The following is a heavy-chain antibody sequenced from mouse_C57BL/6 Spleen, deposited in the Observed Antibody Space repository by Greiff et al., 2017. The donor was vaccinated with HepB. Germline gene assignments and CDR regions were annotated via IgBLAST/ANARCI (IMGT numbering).Heavy chain of an antibody. V-gene: IGHV5-6*01. CDR3: ARDGAIYGSSYGFAY. J-gene: IGHJ3*01. D-gene: IGHD1-1*01. Sequence: EVHLVESGGDLVKPGGSLKLSCAASGFTFSSYGMSWVRQTPDKRLEWVATISSGGSYTYYPDSVKGRFTISRDNAKNTLYLQMSSLKSEDTAMYYCARDGAIYGSSYGFAYWGQGTLVTVSA. CDR1: GFTFSSYG. CDR2: ISSGGSYT.